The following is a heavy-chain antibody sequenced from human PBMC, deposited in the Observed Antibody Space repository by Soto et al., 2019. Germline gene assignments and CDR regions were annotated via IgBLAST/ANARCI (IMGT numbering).Heavy chain of an antibody. V-gene: IGHV4-59*08. D-gene: IGHD3-3*01. Sequence: SETLSLTCAVYGGSFRSYYWSWIRQPPGKGLEWIGYIYYSGSTNYNPSLKSRVTISVDTSKNQFSLKLSSVTAADTAVYYCARQIFGVVIQDENWFDPWGQGTLVTVSS. CDR1: GGSFRSYY. J-gene: IGHJ5*02. CDR3: ARQIFGVVIQDENWFDP. CDR2: IYYSGST.